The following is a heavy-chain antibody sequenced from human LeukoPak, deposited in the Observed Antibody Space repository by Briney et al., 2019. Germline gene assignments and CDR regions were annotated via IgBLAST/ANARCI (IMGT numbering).Heavy chain of an antibody. Sequence: EASVKVSCKASGYTFTSYEVNWVRQATGQGLEWMGWMNPNSGNTGYGQNFQGRITMTRDTSTSTAYMELSSLRSEDTAVYYCARDSREGQQLVGDDAFDIWGQGTMVTVSS. CDR1: GYTFTSYE. CDR3: ARDSREGQQLVGDDAFDI. D-gene: IGHD6-13*01. J-gene: IGHJ3*02. CDR2: MNPNSGNT. V-gene: IGHV1-8*01.